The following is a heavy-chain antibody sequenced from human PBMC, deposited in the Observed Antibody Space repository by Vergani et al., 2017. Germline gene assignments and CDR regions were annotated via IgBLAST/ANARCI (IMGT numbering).Heavy chain of an antibody. CDR1: GFTFDDYA. CDR2: ISWNSGSI. J-gene: IGHJ4*02. CDR3: AKRIAAAGTSRYFDY. V-gene: IGHV3-9*01. D-gene: IGHD6-13*01. Sequence: EVQLVESGGGLVQPGRSLRLSCAASGFTFDDYAMHWVRQAPGKGLEWVSGISWNSGSIGYADSVKGRFTISRDNAKNSLYLQMNSLRAEDTAVYYCAKRIAAAGTSRYFDYWGQGTLVTVSS.